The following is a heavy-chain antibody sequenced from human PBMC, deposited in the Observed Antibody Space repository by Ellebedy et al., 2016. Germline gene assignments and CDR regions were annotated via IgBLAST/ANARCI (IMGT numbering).Heavy chain of an antibody. V-gene: IGHV4-34*01. D-gene: IGHD4-17*01. Sequence: SETLSLTXAVYGGSFSGYYWSWIRQPPGKGLEWIGEINHSGSTNYNPSLKSRVTISVDKSKNQFSLKLSSVTAADTAVYYCARAYGDYPGDYYYMDVWGKGTTVTVSS. CDR1: GGSFSGYY. J-gene: IGHJ6*03. CDR2: INHSGST. CDR3: ARAYGDYPGDYYYMDV.